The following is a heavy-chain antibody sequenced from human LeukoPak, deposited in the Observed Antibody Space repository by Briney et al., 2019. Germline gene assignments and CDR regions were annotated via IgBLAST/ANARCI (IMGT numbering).Heavy chain of an antibody. CDR1: GGSFSGYY. CDR2: INHSGST. Sequence: SETLSLTCAVYGGSFSGYYWSWIRQPPGKGLEWIGEINHSGSTNYNPSLKSRVTISVDTSKNQFSLKLSSVTAADTAVYYCARGYYYDSSGYYLGLDYWGQGTLVTVSS. D-gene: IGHD3-22*01. V-gene: IGHV4-34*01. CDR3: ARGYYYDSSGYYLGLDY. J-gene: IGHJ4*02.